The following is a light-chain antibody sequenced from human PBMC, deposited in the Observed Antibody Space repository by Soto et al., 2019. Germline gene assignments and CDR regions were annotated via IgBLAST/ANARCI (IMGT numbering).Light chain of an antibody. CDR2: KAS. CDR1: QSISSW. J-gene: IGKJ1*01. Sequence: DIQMTQSPSTLSASVGDRVTITCRASQSISSWLAWYQQKPGKAPKLLIYKASSLESGVPSRFSGSGSGTEIPLTIRNLEPDDFATYYCQQYNSYSWTFGQGTKVEIK. CDR3: QQYNSYSWT. V-gene: IGKV1-5*03.